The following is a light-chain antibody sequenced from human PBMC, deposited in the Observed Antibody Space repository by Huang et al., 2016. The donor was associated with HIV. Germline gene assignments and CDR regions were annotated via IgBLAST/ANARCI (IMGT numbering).Light chain of an antibody. J-gene: IGKJ4*01. Sequence: EIVLTQSPATLSLSTGERATLSCRASQGLANYLAWYQQKPGQAPRLLLYDASNRATGIPSRFSGSGSGTDFTLTISSLEPEDFAVYYCQQRGNWQLTFGGGTKVEIK. CDR2: DAS. CDR3: QQRGNWQLT. CDR1: QGLANY. V-gene: IGKV3-11*01.